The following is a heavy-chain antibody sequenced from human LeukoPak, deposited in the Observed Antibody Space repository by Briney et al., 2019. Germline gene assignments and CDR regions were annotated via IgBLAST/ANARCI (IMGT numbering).Heavy chain of an antibody. D-gene: IGHD2-15*01. Sequence: PGGSLRLSCAAYGFTFSSYGMPRVRQAPGKGLEWEAVISYDGSNKYYADPVKGRFTISRDNSKNTLYLQMNSLRAEDTAVYYCAKDHISCSGGSCYADWGQGTLVTVSS. V-gene: IGHV3-30*18. CDR2: ISYDGSNK. J-gene: IGHJ4*02. CDR1: GFTFSSYG. CDR3: AKDHISCSGGSCYAD.